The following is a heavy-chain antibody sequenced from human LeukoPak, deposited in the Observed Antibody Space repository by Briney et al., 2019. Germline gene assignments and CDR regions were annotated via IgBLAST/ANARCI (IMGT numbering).Heavy chain of an antibody. V-gene: IGHV1-69*01. CDR3: ARGLYCRSSTSCSDYGMDV. Sequence: SVKVSYKTSGGIFRSYGLNWVRQAPGQGLEWMGGFIPILGTPKYAQNLQGRVTITADESTSTGYMELSSLRYEDTAVYYCARGLYCRSSTSCSDYGMDVWGQGTTVTVSS. CDR1: GGIFRSYG. D-gene: IGHD2-15*01. CDR2: FIPILGTP. J-gene: IGHJ6*02.